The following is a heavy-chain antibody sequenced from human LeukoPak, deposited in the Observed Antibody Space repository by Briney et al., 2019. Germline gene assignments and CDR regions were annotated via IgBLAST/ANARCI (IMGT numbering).Heavy chain of an antibody. V-gene: IGHV1-24*01. CDR2: FDPEKGET. Sequence: SVKVSCKVFGHTLTVLAMQWVRQAPGKGLEWIGGFDPEKGETIYTQQLQGRLTMTEDTSTDTAYMELSSLTSEDTAVYYCATPLGPLGLIPYYFDYWGQGTLVTVSS. CDR1: GHTLTVLA. CDR3: ATPLGPLGLIPYYFDY. J-gene: IGHJ4*02. D-gene: IGHD2-21*01.